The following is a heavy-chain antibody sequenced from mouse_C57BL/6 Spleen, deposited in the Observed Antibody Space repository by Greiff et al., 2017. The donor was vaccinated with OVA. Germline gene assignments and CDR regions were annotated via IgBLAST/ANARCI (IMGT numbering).Heavy chain of an antibody. CDR3: ARGDYSFAY. J-gene: IGHJ3*01. V-gene: IGHV3-6*01. CDR2: ISYDGSN. CDR1: GYSITSGYY. D-gene: IGHD2-13*01. Sequence: EVKLEESGPGLVKPSQSLSLTCSVTGYSITSGYYWNWIRQFPGNKLEWMGYISYDGSNNYNPSLKNRISITRDTSKNQFFLKLNSVTTEDTATYYCARGDYSFAYWGQGTLVTVSA.